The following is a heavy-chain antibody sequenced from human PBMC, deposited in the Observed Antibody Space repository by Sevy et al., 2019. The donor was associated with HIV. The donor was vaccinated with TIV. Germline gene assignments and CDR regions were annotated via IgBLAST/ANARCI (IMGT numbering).Heavy chain of an antibody. CDR2: ISSSSSTI. CDR1: GFTFSSYS. D-gene: IGHD3-22*01. CDR3: ARTGPPGYYYDSSGSDY. J-gene: IGHJ4*02. Sequence: GGSLRLSCAASGFTFSSYSMNWVRQAPGKGLEWVSYISSSSSTIYYADSVKGRFTISRDNAKNQLYLQMNSLRAEDTAVYYCARTGPPGYYYDSSGSDYWGQGTLVTVSS. V-gene: IGHV3-48*01.